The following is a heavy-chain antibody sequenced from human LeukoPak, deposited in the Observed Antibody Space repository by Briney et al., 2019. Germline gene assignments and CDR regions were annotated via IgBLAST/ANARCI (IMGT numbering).Heavy chain of an antibody. CDR3: ARDRTAVPAAGSDS. Sequence: GASVKVSCKASGYTFTYYGLNWVRQAPGQGLEWVGWISAYNGNTNYAQKLQDRVAMTTDASTGTAYLELRSLRSDDTAVYYCARDRTAVPAAGSDSWGQGTLVTVSS. V-gene: IGHV1-18*01. D-gene: IGHD2-2*01. CDR2: ISAYNGNT. J-gene: IGHJ5*01. CDR1: GYTFTYYG.